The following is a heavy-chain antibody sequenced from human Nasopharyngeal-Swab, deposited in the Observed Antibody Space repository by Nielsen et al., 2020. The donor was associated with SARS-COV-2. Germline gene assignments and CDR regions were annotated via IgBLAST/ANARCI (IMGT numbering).Heavy chain of an antibody. Sequence: SETLSLTCTVSGGSISSYYWSWIRQPPGKGLEWIGYIYYSGSTYYNPSLKSRVTISVDTSKNQFSLKLSSVTAADTAVYYCARDESWAAGNYFDYWGQGTLVTVSS. D-gene: IGHD6-13*01. CDR1: GGSISSYY. CDR3: ARDESWAAGNYFDY. CDR2: IYYSGST. J-gene: IGHJ4*02. V-gene: IGHV4-59*12.